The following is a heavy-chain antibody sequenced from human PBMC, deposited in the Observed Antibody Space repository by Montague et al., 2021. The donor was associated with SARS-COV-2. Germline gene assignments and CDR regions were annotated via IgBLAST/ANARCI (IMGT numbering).Heavy chain of an antibody. Sequence: SRRISCAASGFIFSSYDMHWVRQAPGKGLEWVAVIWYDGSNQYYGDSVKGRFTISRDNSKNTLYLQMNSLRAEDTAVYYCAREYSAPRWFGEYNRYGMDVWGQGTTVTVSS. J-gene: IGHJ6*02. V-gene: IGHV3-33*08. CDR3: AREYSAPRWFGEYNRYGMDV. CDR1: GFIFSSYD. CDR2: IWYDGSNQ. D-gene: IGHD3-10*01.